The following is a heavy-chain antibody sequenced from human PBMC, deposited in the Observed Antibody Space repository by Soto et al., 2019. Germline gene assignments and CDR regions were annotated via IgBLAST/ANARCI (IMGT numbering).Heavy chain of an antibody. CDR2: ISSSSYI. D-gene: IGHD1-7*01. V-gene: IGHV3-21*01. Sequence: GGSLRLSCAASGFTFSSYSMNWVRQAPGKGLEWVSSISSSSYIYYADSVKGRFAISRDNAKNSLYLQMNSLRAEDTAVYYCARHTTGTTGGYYYYYMDVWGKGTTVTVSS. CDR1: GFTFSSYS. J-gene: IGHJ6*03. CDR3: ARHTTGTTGGYYYYYMDV.